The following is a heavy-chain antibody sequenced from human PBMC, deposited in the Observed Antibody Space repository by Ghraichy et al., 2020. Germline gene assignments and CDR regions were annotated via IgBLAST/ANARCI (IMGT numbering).Heavy chain of an antibody. CDR2: IYYSGST. V-gene: IGHV4-61*01. CDR3: ARGRTTVTLFDY. J-gene: IGHJ4*02. CDR1: GGSVSSGSYY. D-gene: IGHD4-17*01. Sequence: SETLSLTCTVSGGSVSSGSYYWSWIRQPPGKGLEWIGYIYYSGSTNYNPSLKSRVTISVDTSKNQFSLKLSSVTAADTAVYYCARGRTTVTLFDYWGQGTLVTVSS.